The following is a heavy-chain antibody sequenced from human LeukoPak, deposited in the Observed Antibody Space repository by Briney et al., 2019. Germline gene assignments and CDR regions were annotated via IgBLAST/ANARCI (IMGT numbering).Heavy chain of an antibody. CDR3: ARGVEPLAANTLAY. V-gene: IGHV3-53*01. D-gene: IGHD1-14*01. Sequence: RGSLRLSCAASGFTVITNDMTCVRQAPRKGLDCVSVLYSDGNTKYADSVQGRFTISRDNSKNTLYLEMNSLSPDDTAVYYCARGVEPLAANTLAYWGQGTLVTVSS. CDR1: GFTVITND. J-gene: IGHJ4*02. CDR2: LYSDGNT.